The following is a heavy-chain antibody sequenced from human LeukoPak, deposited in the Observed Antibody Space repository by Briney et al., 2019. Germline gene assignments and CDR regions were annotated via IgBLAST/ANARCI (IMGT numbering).Heavy chain of an antibody. CDR3: ARDPVQLERPGNAFDI. J-gene: IGHJ3*02. CDR1: GYSFTSYG. CDR2: ISAYNGNT. D-gene: IGHD1-1*01. Sequence: VASVKVSSKASGYSFTSYGISWVRQAPGQGLEWMGWISAYNGNTNYAQKLQGRVTMTTDTSTSTAYMELRSLRSDDTAVYYCARDPVQLERPGNAFDIWGQGTMVTVSS. V-gene: IGHV1-18*01.